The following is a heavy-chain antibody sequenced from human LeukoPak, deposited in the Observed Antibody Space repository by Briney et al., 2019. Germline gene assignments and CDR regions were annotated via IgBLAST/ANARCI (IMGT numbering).Heavy chain of an antibody. Sequence: GGSLRLSCAASGFTFSSYSMNWVRQAPGKGLEWVSSISSSSSYIYYADSVKGRLTISRDNAKNSLYLQMNSLRAEDTAVYYCARQGYSYGRDYWGQGTLVTVSS. J-gene: IGHJ4*02. CDR3: ARQGYSYGRDY. CDR1: GFTFSSYS. V-gene: IGHV3-21*01. D-gene: IGHD5-18*01. CDR2: ISSSSSYI.